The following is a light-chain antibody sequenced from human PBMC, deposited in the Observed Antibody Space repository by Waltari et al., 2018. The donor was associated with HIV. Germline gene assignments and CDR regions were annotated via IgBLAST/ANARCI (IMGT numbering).Light chain of an antibody. CDR2: SND. J-gene: IGLJ2*01. CDR1: SSNIGSNT. CDR3: AVWDDSLNGPL. V-gene: IGLV1-44*01. Sequence: QSVLTQPPSASGTPGQRFTISCSGSSSNIGSNTVKWYQQLPGMAPKLLIHSNDQRPSGVPDRFSGSTSDTSASLAISGLQSEDEGAYYCAVWDDSLNGPLFGGGTKLTVL.